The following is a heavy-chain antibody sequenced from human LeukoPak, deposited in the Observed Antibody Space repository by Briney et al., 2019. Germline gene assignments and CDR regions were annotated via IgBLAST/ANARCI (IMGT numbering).Heavy chain of an antibody. Sequence: GGSLRLSCAASGFTFSSYGMHWVRQAPGKGLEYVSAISSNGGSTYYADSVKGRFTISRDNSKNTLYLQMSSLRAEDTAVYYCVKGTRYCSGGSCLDDYWGQGTLVTVSS. J-gene: IGHJ4*02. CDR3: VKGTRYCSGGSCLDDY. D-gene: IGHD2-15*01. CDR1: GFTFSSYG. CDR2: ISSNGGST. V-gene: IGHV3-64D*06.